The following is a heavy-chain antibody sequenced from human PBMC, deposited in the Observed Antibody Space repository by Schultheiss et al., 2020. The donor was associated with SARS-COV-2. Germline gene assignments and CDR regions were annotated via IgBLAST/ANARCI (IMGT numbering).Heavy chain of an antibody. CDR2: MNPNSGNT. V-gene: IGHV1-8*02. J-gene: IGHJ4*02. D-gene: IGHD5-24*01. Sequence: ASVKVSCKASGYTFTSYGINWVRQATGQGLEWMGWMNPNSGNTGYAQKFQGRVTMTRDTSTSTVYMELSSLRSEDTAVYYCARGGAFLEMATSTFDYWGQGTLVTVSS. CDR3: ARGGAFLEMATSTFDY. CDR1: GYTFTSYG.